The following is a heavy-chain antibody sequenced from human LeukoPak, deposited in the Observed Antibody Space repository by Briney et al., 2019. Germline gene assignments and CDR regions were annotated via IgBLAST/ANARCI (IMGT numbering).Heavy chain of an antibody. CDR3: ARLGEYQGYYYYYYMDV. CDR1: GFSFTNYY. CDR2: ITSTGGSA. D-gene: IGHD2-2*01. Sequence: KSGGSLRLSCAASGFSFTNYYMSLIREAPGKLLQWVTYITSTGGSAFYADSVKGRFTISRDNAKNSLFLQMNSLRAEDTAVYYCARLGEYQGYYYYYYMDVWGKGTTVTVSS. V-gene: IGHV3-11*04. J-gene: IGHJ6*03.